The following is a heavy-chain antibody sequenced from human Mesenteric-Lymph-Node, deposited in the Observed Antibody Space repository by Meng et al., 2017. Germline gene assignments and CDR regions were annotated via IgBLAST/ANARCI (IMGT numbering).Heavy chain of an antibody. V-gene: IGHV4-59*01. CDR2: IYYSGST. CDR1: GGSISSYY. CDR3: AREGYDILTGYYTDAFDI. D-gene: IGHD3-9*01. J-gene: IGHJ3*02. Sequence: GSLRLSCTVSGGSISSYYWSWIRQPPGKGLEWIGYIYYSGSTNYNPSLKSRVTISVDTSKNQFSLKLSSVTAADTAVYYCAREGYDILTGYYTDAFDIWGQGTMVTVSS.